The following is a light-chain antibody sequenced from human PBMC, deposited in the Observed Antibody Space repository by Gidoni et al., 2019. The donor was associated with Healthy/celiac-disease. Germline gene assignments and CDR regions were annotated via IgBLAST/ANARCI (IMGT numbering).Light chain of an antibody. CDR3: QKNNSAPLT. CDR1: QGISTY. Sequence: DIQMTQSPSSLSASVGDRVTITCRASQGISTYLAWYQQKPGKAPKLLIYDASTLQSGVPYRFSGSGSGTDFTLTISSLQPEDVATYYCQKNNSAPLTFXQXTRLEIK. J-gene: IGKJ5*01. CDR2: DAS. V-gene: IGKV1-27*01.